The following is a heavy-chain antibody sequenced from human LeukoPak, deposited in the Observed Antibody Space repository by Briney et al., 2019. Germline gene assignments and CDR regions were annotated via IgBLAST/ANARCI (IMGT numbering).Heavy chain of an antibody. V-gene: IGHV4-34*01. Sequence: SETLSLICAVYGGSFSGYYWSWIRQPPGKGLEWIGEINHSGSTNYNPSLKSRVTISVDTSKNQFSLKLSSVTTADTAVYYCARDRYYYDSSGFDYWGQGTLVTVSS. CDR3: ARDRYYYDSSGFDY. CDR2: INHSGST. D-gene: IGHD3-22*01. CDR1: GGSFSGYY. J-gene: IGHJ4*02.